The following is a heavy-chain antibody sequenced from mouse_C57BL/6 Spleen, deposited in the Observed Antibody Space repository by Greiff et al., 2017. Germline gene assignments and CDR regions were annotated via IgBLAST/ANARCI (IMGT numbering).Heavy chain of an antibody. Sequence: VQLQQSGAELARPGASVKLSCKASGYTFTSYGISWVKQRPGQGLEWIGNINPSNGGTNYNEKFKSKATLTVDKSSSTAYMQLSSLTSEDSAVYFCARRGFSSLFAYWGQVTLVTVSA. CDR3: ARRGFSSLFAY. J-gene: IGHJ3*01. D-gene: IGHD1-1*01. CDR2: INPSNGGT. V-gene: IGHV1-53*01. CDR1: GYTFTSYG.